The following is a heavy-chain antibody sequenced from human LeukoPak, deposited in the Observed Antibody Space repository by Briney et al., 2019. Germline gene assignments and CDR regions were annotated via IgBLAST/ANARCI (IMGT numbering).Heavy chain of an antibody. CDR1: GFTFSSYA. D-gene: IGHD2-15*01. V-gene: IGHV3-23*01. CDR2: ISGSGGST. Sequence: PGGSLRLSCAASGFTFSSYAMSWVRQAPGKGLEWVSAISGSGGSTYYADSVKGRFTISRDNSKNTLYLQMNSLRAEDTAVYYCAKEKLDCSGGSCYFSLDYWGQGTLVTVSS. J-gene: IGHJ4*02. CDR3: AKEKLDCSGGSCYFSLDY.